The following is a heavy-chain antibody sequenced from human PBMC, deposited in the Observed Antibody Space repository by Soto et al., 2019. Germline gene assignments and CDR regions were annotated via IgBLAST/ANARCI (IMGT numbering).Heavy chain of an antibody. D-gene: IGHD1-26*01. CDR1: GGSFSGYY. J-gene: IGHJ4*02. CDR2: INHSGST. CDR3: AREGGLHRKDY. Sequence: SETLSLTCAVYGGSFSGYYWSWIRQPPGKGLEWIGEINHSGSTNYNPSLKSRVTISIDTSKNQFSLKLSSVTAADTAVYYCAREGGLHRKDYWGQGTLVTVSS. V-gene: IGHV4-34*01.